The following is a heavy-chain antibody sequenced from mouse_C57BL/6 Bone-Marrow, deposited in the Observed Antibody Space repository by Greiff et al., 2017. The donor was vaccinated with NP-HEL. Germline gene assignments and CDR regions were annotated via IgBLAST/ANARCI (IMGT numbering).Heavy chain of an antibody. Sequence: VQRVESGPGLVQPSQSLSITCTVSGFSLTSYGVHWVRQSPGKGLEWLGVIWSGGSTDYNAAFIARLSISKVNPKSQVFFKMNSVQADDTAIYYCAGRADGYYVLGWFAYWGQGTLVTVSA. CDR2: IWSGGST. J-gene: IGHJ3*01. CDR1: GFSLTSYG. CDR3: AGRADGYYVLGWFAY. D-gene: IGHD2-3*01. V-gene: IGHV2-2*01.